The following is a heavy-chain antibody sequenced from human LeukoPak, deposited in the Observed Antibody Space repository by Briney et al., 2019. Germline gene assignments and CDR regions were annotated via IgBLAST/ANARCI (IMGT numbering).Heavy chain of an antibody. J-gene: IGHJ4*02. CDR2: IYYSGST. CDR3: ARHRYSTVNTSFHN. Sequence: PSETLSLTCTASGGTISNSYWSWIRQPPGKGLEWIGDIYYSGSTNYNPSLMSRVSISIATSKDQFSLKLSSVTAAETAVYYCARHRYSTVNTSFHNWGQGTLVTVSS. CDR1: GGTISNSY. D-gene: IGHD4-11*01. V-gene: IGHV4-59*08.